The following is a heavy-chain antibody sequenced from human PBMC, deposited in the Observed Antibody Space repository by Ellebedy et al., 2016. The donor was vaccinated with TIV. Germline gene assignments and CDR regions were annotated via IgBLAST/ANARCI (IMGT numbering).Heavy chain of an antibody. D-gene: IGHD3-22*01. CDR1: GYTFTGFF. V-gene: IGHV1-2*02. CDR2: MNPKDGDT. Sequence: AASVKVSCKASGYTFTGFFMHWVRQAPGQGLEWMGWMNPKDGDTNYAQKFQGRVTMTRDTSISTAYMELSGLRSDDTAVYYCVRDLTNYGSSSYWGQGTLVTVSS. CDR3: VRDLTNYGSSSY. J-gene: IGHJ4*02.